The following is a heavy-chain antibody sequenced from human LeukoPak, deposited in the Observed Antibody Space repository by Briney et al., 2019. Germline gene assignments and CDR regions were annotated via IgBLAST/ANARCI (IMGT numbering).Heavy chain of an antibody. V-gene: IGHV1-69*04. CDR3: ARLNLDAFEI. J-gene: IGHJ3*02. CDR2: IIPILGIA. CDR1: GGTFSSYA. Sequence: AASVKVSCKASGGTFSSYAISWVRQAPGQGLEWMGRIIPILGIANYAQKFQGRVTITADKSTSTAYKELSRLRSEDTAVYYCARLNLDAFEIWGQGTMVTVSS.